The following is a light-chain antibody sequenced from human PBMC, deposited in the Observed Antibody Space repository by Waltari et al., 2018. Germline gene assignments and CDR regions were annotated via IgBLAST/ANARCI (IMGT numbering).Light chain of an antibody. CDR3: QAWGTGIV. Sequence: QLVLTQSPSASASLGASVKFTCTLSRGHSNYAVAWHQQRPGKGPRFLMKINSDGSHNKGDGIPERFSGSSSGAERFLTISSLQSEDEADYYCQAWGTGIVFGGGTKLTVL. CDR2: INSDGSH. J-gene: IGLJ3*02. CDR1: RGHSNYA. V-gene: IGLV4-69*01.